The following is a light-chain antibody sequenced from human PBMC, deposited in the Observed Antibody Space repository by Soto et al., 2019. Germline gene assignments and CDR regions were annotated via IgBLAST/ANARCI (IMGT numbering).Light chain of an antibody. CDR2: EVS. V-gene: IGLV2-14*01. J-gene: IGLJ1*01. Sequence: QSALTQPASVSASPGQSITISCTGTSSDVGDYNYVSWYQQHPGKAPELMIYEVSNRPSGVSNRFSGSKSGNTASLTISGLQAEDEADYYCSSYTSRRTQVFGTGTKLNVL. CDR1: SSDVGDYNY. CDR3: SSYTSRRTQV.